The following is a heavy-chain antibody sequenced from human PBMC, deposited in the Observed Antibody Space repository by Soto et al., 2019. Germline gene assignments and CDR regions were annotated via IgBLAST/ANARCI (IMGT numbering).Heavy chain of an antibody. J-gene: IGHJ4*02. CDR3: ARAPIPFKYYFDY. CDR2: IWYDGSNK. V-gene: IGHV3-33*08. Sequence: QVQLVESGGGVVQPGRSLRLSCAASGFTFSSYAMHWVRQAPGKGLEWVAVIWYDGSNKYYADSVKGRFTISRDNSKNTLYLQMNSLRAEDTAVYYCARAPIPFKYYFDYWGQGTLVTVSS. CDR1: GFTFSSYA. D-gene: IGHD3-16*01.